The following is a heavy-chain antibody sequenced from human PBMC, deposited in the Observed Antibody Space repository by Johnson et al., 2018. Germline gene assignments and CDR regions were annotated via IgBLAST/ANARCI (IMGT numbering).Heavy chain of an antibody. J-gene: IGHJ3*02. V-gene: IGHV3-7*01. D-gene: IGHD3-3*01. CDR1: GFTFSSYW. CDR2: IKQDGSEK. CDR3: ARLITIFGVVHDAFDI. Sequence: VQLVQSGGGLVQPGGSLRLSCAASGFTFSSYWMIWVRQAPGKGLEWVANIKQDGSEKYYVDSVKGRFTISRDNAKNSLYLQMNSLRGEDTALYYCARLITIFGVVHDAFDIWGQGTMVTVSS.